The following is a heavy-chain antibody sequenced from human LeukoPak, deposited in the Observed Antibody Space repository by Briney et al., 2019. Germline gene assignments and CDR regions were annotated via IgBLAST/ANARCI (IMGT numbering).Heavy chain of an antibody. D-gene: IGHD6-13*01. CDR2: IYYSGST. CDR3: ARGGIAAAHPFDY. V-gene: IGHV4-59*01. Sequence: SETLCLTCTVSGGSISSYYWSWIRQPPGKGLEWIGYIYYSGSTNYNPSLKSRVTISVDTSKNQFSLKLSSVTAADTAVYYCARGGIAAAHPFDYWGQGTLVTVSS. CDR1: GGSISSYY. J-gene: IGHJ4*02.